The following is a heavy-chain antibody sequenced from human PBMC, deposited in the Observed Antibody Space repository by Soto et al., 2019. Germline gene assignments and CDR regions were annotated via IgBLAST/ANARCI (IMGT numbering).Heavy chain of an antibody. CDR1: GYSFTSYW. Sequence: GESLKISCKGSGYSFTSYWIGWVRQIPGKGLEWMGIIYPGDSDTRYSPSFQGQVTISSDKSISTAYLQWSSLKASDTAMYYCARQYDSSGYYYGTLVDWGQGTLVTVSS. CDR2: IYPGDSDT. CDR3: ARQYDSSGYYYGTLVD. J-gene: IGHJ4*02. V-gene: IGHV5-51*01. D-gene: IGHD3-22*01.